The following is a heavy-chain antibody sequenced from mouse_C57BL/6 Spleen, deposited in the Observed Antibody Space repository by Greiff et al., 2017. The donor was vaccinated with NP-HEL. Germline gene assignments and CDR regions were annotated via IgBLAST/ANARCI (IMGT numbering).Heavy chain of an antibody. J-gene: IGHJ4*01. CDR1: GYTFTSYW. CDR2: INPSDSET. Sequence: QVQLQQPGAELVRPGSSVKLSCKASGYTFTSYWMHWVKQRPIQGLEWIGNINPSDSETHYNQKFKDKATFTVDKSSSTAYMQLSSLTSEDSAVYYCARRGGGGYDYAIDYWGQGTSVTVSS. V-gene: IGHV1-52*01. D-gene: IGHD1-1*02. CDR3: ARRGGGGYDYAIDY.